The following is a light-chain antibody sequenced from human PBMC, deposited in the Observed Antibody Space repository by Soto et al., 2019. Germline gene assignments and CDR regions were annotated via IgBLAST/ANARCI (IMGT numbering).Light chain of an antibody. CDR1: QSISSY. CDR2: KAS. J-gene: IGKJ2*01. V-gene: IGKV1-5*03. Sequence: DIQMTQSPSTLSASVGDRVTITCRASQSISSYLNWYQQKPGKAPKLLIYKASTLKSGVPSRFSGSGSGTDFTLTISSLQPEDLATYCCQHLNNYPPYTFGQGTKVDIK. CDR3: QHLNNYPPYT.